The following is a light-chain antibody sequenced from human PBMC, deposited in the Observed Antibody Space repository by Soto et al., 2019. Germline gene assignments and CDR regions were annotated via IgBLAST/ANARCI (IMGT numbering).Light chain of an antibody. V-gene: IGKV3-20*01. CDR3: QQYGSSPLT. Sequence: EVVMTQSPATLSVSLGDRATLSCRASQSVSSNLAWYQQKPGQAPRLLIYGASTRATGIPDRFSGSGSGTDFTLTVSRLEPEDFAVYYCQQYGSSPLTFGGGTKVDIK. CDR2: GAS. CDR1: QSVSSN. J-gene: IGKJ4*01.